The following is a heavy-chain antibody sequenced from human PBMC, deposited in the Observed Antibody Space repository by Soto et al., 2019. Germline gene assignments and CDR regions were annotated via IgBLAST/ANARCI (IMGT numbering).Heavy chain of an antibody. V-gene: IGHV4-59*01. Sequence: SLTCPVSGVSISSYFWSWIRQPPGRGLEWIGYTYHRGSTNYSPSLKSRDAISLDTTENQFSLKVNSVTAADTAVYYCARIGGYHGPLDYWGQGTPVTVSS. D-gene: IGHD3-16*02. CDR3: ARIGGYHGPLDY. J-gene: IGHJ4*02. CDR1: GVSISSYF. CDR2: TYHRGST.